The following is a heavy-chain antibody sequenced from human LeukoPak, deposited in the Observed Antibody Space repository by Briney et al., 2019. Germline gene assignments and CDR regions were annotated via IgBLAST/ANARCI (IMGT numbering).Heavy chain of an antibody. J-gene: IGHJ4*02. Sequence: SETLSLTCAVYGGSFSGYCWSWIRQPPGKGLEWIGYIYYTGTTNYNPSLKNRVTISVDTSKNQFSLRLSSVTAADTAVYYCASKSSDHGELRFDYWGQGTLVTVSS. CDR1: GGSFSGYC. D-gene: IGHD4-17*01. CDR2: IYYTGTT. V-gene: IGHV4-59*01. CDR3: ASKSSDHGELRFDY.